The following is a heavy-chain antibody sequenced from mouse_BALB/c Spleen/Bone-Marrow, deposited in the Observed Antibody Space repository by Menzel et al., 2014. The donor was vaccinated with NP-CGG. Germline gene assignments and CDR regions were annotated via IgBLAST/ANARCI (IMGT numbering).Heavy chain of an antibody. V-gene: IGHV4-1*02. Sequence: EVQLQESGGGLVQPGGSLKLSCAASGFDFXGFWMGWVRQAPGKGLEWIGEINPNSRTINYTPSLKDRFIISRDNAKNTLYLQMSKVRSEDTALYYCARLGYYGGFAYWGQGTLVTVSA. CDR2: INPNSRTI. D-gene: IGHD2-3*01. CDR1: GFDFXGFW. CDR3: ARLGYYGGFAY. J-gene: IGHJ3*01.